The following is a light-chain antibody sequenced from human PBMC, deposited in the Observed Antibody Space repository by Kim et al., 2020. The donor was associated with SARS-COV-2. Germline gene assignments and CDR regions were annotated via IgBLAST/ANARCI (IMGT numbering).Light chain of an antibody. J-gene: IGKJ1*01. V-gene: IGKV1-12*01. CDR2: ATT. CDR1: QDISHG. CDR3: QQAGRSKWA. Sequence: ASVGERVTITCRASQDISHGVAWYQQNPGKATKHLIYATTGLKGGVPRRFSGSGAGTDFTLTISSLQPEDFAIYYSQQAGRSKWAFGPGTKVDIK.